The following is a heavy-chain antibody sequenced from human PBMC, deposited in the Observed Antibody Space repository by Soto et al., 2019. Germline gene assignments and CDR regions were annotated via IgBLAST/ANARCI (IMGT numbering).Heavy chain of an antibody. Sequence: SVKVSCKASGGTFSSYAISWVRQAPGQGLEWMGGIIPIFGTANYAQKFQGRVTITADESTSTAYMELSSLRSEDTAVYYCARIIVATEYYYYYGMDVWGQGTTVTVSS. CDR3: ARIIVATEYYYYYGMDV. D-gene: IGHD5-12*01. J-gene: IGHJ6*02. CDR2: IIPIFGTA. CDR1: GGTFSSYA. V-gene: IGHV1-69*13.